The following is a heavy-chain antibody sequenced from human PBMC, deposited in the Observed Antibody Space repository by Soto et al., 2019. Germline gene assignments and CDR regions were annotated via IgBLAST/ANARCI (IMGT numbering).Heavy chain of an antibody. V-gene: IGHV1-18*01. CDR2: ISAYNGNT. J-gene: IGHJ6*03. CDR1: GYTFTSNG. Sequence: GASVKVSCKASGYTFTSNGISWVRQAPGQGLEWMGWISAYNGNTNYAQKLQGRVTMTTDTSTSTAYMELRSLRSDDTAVYYCARARFGELLYGDYMDVWGKGTTVTVSS. CDR3: ARARFGELLYGDYMDV. D-gene: IGHD3-10*01.